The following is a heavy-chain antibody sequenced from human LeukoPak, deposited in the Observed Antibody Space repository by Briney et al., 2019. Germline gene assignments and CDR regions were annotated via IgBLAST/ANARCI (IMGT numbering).Heavy chain of an antibody. J-gene: IGHJ4*02. D-gene: IGHD1-1*01. Sequence: GGSLRLSCVASGFTFSNYAMAWVRQAPGKGLEWVSVINSGGATSYADSVKGRFTLSRDDSRNTVYLQLNNLRVEDTAIYYCAKANWVSNADAVWWGQGTQVTVSS. CDR1: GFTFSNYA. V-gene: IGHV3-23*01. CDR2: INSGGAT. CDR3: AKANWVSNADAVW.